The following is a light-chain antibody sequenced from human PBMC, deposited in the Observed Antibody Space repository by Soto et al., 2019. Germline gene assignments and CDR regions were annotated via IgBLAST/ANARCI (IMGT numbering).Light chain of an antibody. CDR3: QVWDSRSEHWV. CDR2: DDS. J-gene: IGLJ3*02. V-gene: IGLV3-21*02. Sequence: SYELTQSPSVSGAPGQTARITCGGNNIGSKSVHWYQQKPGQAPVAVVYDDSDRPSGIPERFAGSNSGNKATLTISRVEAGDEADFYCQVWDSRSEHWVFGGGTKLTVL. CDR1: NIGSKS.